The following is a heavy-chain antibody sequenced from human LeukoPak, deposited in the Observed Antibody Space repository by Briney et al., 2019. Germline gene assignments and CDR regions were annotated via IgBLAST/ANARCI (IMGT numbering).Heavy chain of an antibody. CDR2: ISGSGIST. V-gene: IGHV3-23*01. J-gene: IGHJ4*02. CDR3: VKGDNNILTGYYNSFDY. Sequence: GGSLRLSCATSGFTFSNAWMNWVRQAPGEGLEWVSSISGSGISTYYADSVKGRFTISRDNSRDTLYLQMNSLRAEDTALYYCVKGDNNILTGYYNSFDYWGQGTLVTVSS. D-gene: IGHD3-9*01. CDR1: GFTFSNAW.